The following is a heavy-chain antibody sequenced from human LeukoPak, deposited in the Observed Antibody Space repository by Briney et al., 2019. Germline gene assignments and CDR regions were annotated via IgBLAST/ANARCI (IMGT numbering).Heavy chain of an antibody. D-gene: IGHD3-22*01. CDR2: IRFDGSNN. J-gene: IGHJ4*02. CDR3: AKDPSPITMIVVVDFDY. V-gene: IGHV3-30*02. Sequence: PGGSLRLSCAASGFTFNSYGIHWVRQAPGKGLEWVAFIRFDGSNNYYADSVKGRFTISRDNSKNTLYLQMNSLRAEDTAVYYCAKDPSPITMIVVVDFDYWGQGTLVTVSS. CDR1: GFTFNSYG.